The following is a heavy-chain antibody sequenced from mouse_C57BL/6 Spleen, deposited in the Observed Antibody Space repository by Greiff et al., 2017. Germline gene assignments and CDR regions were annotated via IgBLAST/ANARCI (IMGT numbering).Heavy chain of an antibody. D-gene: IGHD1-1*02. CDR2: IDPETGGT. CDR1: GYTFTDYE. V-gene: IGHV1-15*01. CDR3: TREGPYGPDY. Sequence: VKLQESGAELVRPGASVTLSCKASGYTFTDYEMHWVKQTPVHGLEWIGAIDPETGGTAYNQKFKGKAILTADKSSSTAYMELRSLTSEDSAVYYCTREGPYGPDYWGQGTTLTVSS. J-gene: IGHJ2*01.